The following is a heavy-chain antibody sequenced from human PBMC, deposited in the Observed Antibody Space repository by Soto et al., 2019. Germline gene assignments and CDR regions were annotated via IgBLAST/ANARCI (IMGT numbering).Heavy chain of an antibody. D-gene: IGHD2-2*01. CDR1: GGTFSTYD. V-gene: IGHV1-69*06. J-gene: IGHJ4*02. CDR2: IIPAFDAT. Sequence: QVQLVQSGAELRRPGSSVKVSCTASGGTFSTYDISWVRQAPGQGLEWMGGIIPAFDATKFAQKFQGRLTITADKSTGTVYMELSSLSSKDTAVYYCARDRSSSWYNGTFYFDSWGQGTLVTVSS. CDR3: ARDRSSSWYNGTFYFDS.